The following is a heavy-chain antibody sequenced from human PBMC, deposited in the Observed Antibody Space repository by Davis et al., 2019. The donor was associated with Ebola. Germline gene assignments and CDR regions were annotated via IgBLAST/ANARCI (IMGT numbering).Heavy chain of an antibody. V-gene: IGHV3-11*06. J-gene: IGHJ4*02. CDR1: GFTFSDYY. D-gene: IGHD3-22*01. Sequence: GESLKISCAASGFTFSDYYMSWIRQAPGKGLEWVSYISSSSSYTNYADSVKGRFTISRDNAKNSLYLQMNSLKAEDTAVYYCARDFDRVREWGQGTLVTVSS. CDR3: ARDFDRVRE. CDR2: ISSSSSYT.